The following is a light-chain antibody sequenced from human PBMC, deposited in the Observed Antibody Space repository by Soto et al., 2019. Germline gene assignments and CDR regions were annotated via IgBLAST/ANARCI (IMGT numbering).Light chain of an antibody. Sequence: EIVMTQSPATLSVSPGETVTLSCRASQSVSSNLAWYQQKPGQAPRLLIYAASTRATGIPARFSGSGSGTEFSLAISSLQSEDFAIYYCQQYINWHPTFTFGQGTKLEIK. J-gene: IGKJ2*01. V-gene: IGKV3-15*01. CDR2: AAS. CDR3: QQYINWHPTFT. CDR1: QSVSSN.